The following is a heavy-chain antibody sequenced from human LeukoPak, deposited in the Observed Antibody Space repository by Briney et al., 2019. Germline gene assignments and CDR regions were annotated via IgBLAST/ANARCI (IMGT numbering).Heavy chain of an antibody. CDR3: AATKGYYYDSSGYYYGLDYGMGV. CDR1: GFTFTSSA. D-gene: IGHD3-22*01. J-gene: IGHJ6*02. V-gene: IGHV1-58*02. CDR2: IVVGSGNT. Sequence: ASVKVSCKASGFTFTSSAMQWVRQARGQRLEWIGWIVVGSGNTNYAQKFQERVTITRDMSTSTAYMELSSLRSEDTAVYYCAATKGYYYDSSGYYYGLDYGMGVWGQGTTVTVSS.